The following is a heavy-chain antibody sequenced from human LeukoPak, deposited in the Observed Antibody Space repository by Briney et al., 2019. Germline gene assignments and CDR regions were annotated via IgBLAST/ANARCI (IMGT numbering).Heavy chain of an antibody. J-gene: IGHJ4*02. D-gene: IGHD5-12*01. CDR2: IYYSEST. CDR3: ARGVDIEASTGPDY. Sequence: SETLSLTCTVSGGSVSSGSYYWTWIRQPPGKGLEWIGYIYYSESTNYNPSLKSRVTISGDTSKNQFSLKLSSVTAADTAVYYCARGVDIEASTGPDYWGQGTLVTVSS. CDR1: GGSVSSGSYY. V-gene: IGHV4-61*01.